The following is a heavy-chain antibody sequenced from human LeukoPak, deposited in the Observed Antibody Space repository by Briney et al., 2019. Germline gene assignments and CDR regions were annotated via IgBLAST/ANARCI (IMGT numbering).Heavy chain of an antibody. V-gene: IGHV3-11*01. Sequence: GGSLRLSCAASGFTFSDYYMSWIRQSPGRGLEWISYIKSSGTTIYYADSVKGRFTISRDNARNSVFLQMNSLRAEDTAVHYCTISDDSGNYCGKYFQHWGQGTLVTVSS. D-gene: IGHD1-26*01. J-gene: IGHJ1*01. CDR1: GFTFSDYY. CDR3: TISDDSGNYCGKYFQH. CDR2: IKSSGTTI.